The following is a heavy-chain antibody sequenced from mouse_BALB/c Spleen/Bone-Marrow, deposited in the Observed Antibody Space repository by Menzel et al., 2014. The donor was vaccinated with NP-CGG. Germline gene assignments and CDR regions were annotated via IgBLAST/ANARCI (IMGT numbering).Heavy chain of an antibody. CDR3: ARGGFAGAWFAY. CDR1: GYTFTSYW. Sequence: VQLQESGAELAKPGASVKMSCKASGYTFTSYWMHWVKQRPGQGLEWIGYINPSTGYTDYNQKFKDKATLTADKSSSTAYMQLSSLTSEDSAVYYCARGGFAGAWFAYWGQGTLVTVSA. J-gene: IGHJ3*01. CDR2: INPSTGYT. V-gene: IGHV1-7*01. D-gene: IGHD1-1*02.